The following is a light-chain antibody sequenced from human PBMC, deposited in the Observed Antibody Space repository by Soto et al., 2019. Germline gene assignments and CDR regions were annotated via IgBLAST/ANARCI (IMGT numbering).Light chain of an antibody. Sequence: EIVMTQSPATLSVSPGERATLSCRASQDISNRLAWYQQKPGQAPRLLIYGASTWATGIPDRFSGSGSGTEFTLTISSLQSEDSAVYYCQQYYNWPSLTFGGGTKVDIK. J-gene: IGKJ4*01. V-gene: IGKV3-15*01. CDR2: GAS. CDR3: QQYYNWPSLT. CDR1: QDISNR.